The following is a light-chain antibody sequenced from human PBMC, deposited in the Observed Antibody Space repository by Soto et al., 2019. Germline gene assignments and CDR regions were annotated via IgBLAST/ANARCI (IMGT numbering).Light chain of an antibody. J-gene: IGKJ1*01. Sequence: DIQMTQSPFTLSASIGARVTITCRASQSIVGWLAWYQQKPGKAPKHLIYKASTLESGVPSRFSGSGSGTEFTLTISRLQPDDFATYYCRQSGGTFGQGTKVDIK. CDR3: RQSGGT. CDR1: QSIVGW. V-gene: IGKV1-5*03. CDR2: KAS.